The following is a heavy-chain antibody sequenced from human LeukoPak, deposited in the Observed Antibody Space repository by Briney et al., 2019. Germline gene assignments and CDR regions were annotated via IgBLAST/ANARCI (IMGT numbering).Heavy chain of an antibody. Sequence: GASVKVSCKASGGTFSSYAISWVRQAPGQGLEWMGGIIPIFGTANYAQKFQGRVTITADESTSTAYMELSSLRSEDTAVYYCARGYGDYVPYYYYGMDVWGQGTTVTASS. CDR1: GGTFSSYA. CDR3: ARGYGDYVPYYYYGMDV. J-gene: IGHJ6*02. CDR2: IIPIFGTA. V-gene: IGHV1-69*01. D-gene: IGHD4-17*01.